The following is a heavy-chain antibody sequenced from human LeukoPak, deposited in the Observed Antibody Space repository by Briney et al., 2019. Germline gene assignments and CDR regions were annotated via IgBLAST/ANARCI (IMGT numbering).Heavy chain of an antibody. CDR1: GFTFSSYA. D-gene: IGHD3-22*01. CDR3: AKTASYYDSSGYYYRLSYYFDY. CDR2: ISGSGGST. J-gene: IGHJ4*02. V-gene: IGHV3-23*01. Sequence: GGSLRLSCAASGFTFSSYAMSWVRQAPGKGLEWVSAISGSGGSTYYADSVKGRFTISRDNSKNTLYLQMNSLRAEDTAVYYCAKTASYYDSSGYYYRLSYYFDYWGQGTLVTVSS.